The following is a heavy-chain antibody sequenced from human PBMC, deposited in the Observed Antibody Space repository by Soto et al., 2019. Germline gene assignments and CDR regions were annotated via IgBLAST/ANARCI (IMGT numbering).Heavy chain of an antibody. Sequence: EVQLLESGGGLVQPGGSLRLSCAASGFTFSSYAMSWVRQAPGKGLEWVSAISGSGGSTYYADSVKGRFTISRDNSKNTLYLQMNSLGAEDTAVYYCAKLPEGVSYRRAVAPFDIWGQGTMVTVSS. CDR2: ISGSGGST. CDR1: GFTFSSYA. J-gene: IGHJ3*02. D-gene: IGHD1-26*01. CDR3: AKLPEGVSYRRAVAPFDI. V-gene: IGHV3-23*01.